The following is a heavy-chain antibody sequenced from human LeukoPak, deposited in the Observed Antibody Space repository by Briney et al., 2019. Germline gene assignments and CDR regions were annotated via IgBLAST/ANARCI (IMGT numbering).Heavy chain of an antibody. CDR2: ISGSGGST. CDR3: AKGYSYGWTDY. Sequence: GGSLRLSCAASGFTFSNYWMSWVRQAPGKGLEWVSAISGSGGSTYHADSVKGRFTISRDNSKNTLYLQMNSLRAEDTAVYYCAKGYSYGWTDYWGQGTLVTASS. J-gene: IGHJ4*02. V-gene: IGHV3-23*01. CDR1: GFTFSNYW. D-gene: IGHD5-18*01.